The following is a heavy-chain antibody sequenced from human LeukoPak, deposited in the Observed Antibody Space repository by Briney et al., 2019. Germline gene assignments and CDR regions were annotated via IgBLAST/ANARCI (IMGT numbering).Heavy chain of an antibody. CDR1: GYTFTSYD. V-gene: IGHV1-8*02. D-gene: IGHD3-22*01. CDR2: MNPKSGNT. CDR3: ARGRRDSSGYYYVFYLDY. J-gene: IGHJ4*02. Sequence: ASVKVSCKASGYTFTSYDINWVRQATGQGLEWMGWMNPKSGNTGYAQKFQGRVTMTRTTSISTAYMELSSLRSEDTAVYYCARGRRDSSGYYYVFYLDYWGQGTLVTVSS.